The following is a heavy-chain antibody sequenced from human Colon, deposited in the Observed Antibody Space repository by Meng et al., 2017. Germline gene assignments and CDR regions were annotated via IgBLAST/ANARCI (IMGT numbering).Heavy chain of an antibody. J-gene: IGHJ4*02. CDR2: IYHTGRI. D-gene: IGHD4-17*01. CDR3: VRQTLSEYRDSVYFDY. Sequence: QVQLLESGPGLVKPSGTLSRTCAVSGGSFSSDNWWSWVRQSPGRGLEWIAEIYHTGRINYNPSLKSRLTISLDKSKIQFSLKLSSVTAADTAVYYCVRQTLSEYRDSVYFDYWGQGTLVTVSS. CDR1: GGSFSSDNW. V-gene: IGHV4-4*02.